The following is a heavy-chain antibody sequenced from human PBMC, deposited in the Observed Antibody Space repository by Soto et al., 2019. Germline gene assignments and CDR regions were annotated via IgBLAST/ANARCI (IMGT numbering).Heavy chain of an antibody. Sequence: PSETLSLTCTVSGGSLSSGNYYWSWIRQSPGKGLEWIGYIHYSGNSNYNPSLKSRVTISLDPSKNQFSLNLNSVTAADTAVYYCAKGLDYYDSSGYRPDAFDIWGQGTMVTVSS. J-gene: IGHJ3*02. CDR3: AKGLDYYDSSGYRPDAFDI. D-gene: IGHD3-22*01. V-gene: IGHV4-61*01. CDR1: GGSLSSGNYY. CDR2: IHYSGNS.